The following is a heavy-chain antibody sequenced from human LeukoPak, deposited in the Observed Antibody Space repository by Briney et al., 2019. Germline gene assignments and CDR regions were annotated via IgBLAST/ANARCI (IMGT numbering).Heavy chain of an antibody. CDR3: ARGMRRLGKPIDY. CDR1: GGSFSGYY. CDR2: INHSGST. D-gene: IGHD3-16*01. J-gene: IGHJ4*02. V-gene: IGHV4-34*01. Sequence: PSETLSLTCAVYGGSFSGYYWSWIRQPPGKGLEWIGEINHSGSTNFNPSLKSRVTISVDTSKNQFSLKLSSVTAADTAVYYCARGMRRLGKPIDYWSQGTLVTVSS.